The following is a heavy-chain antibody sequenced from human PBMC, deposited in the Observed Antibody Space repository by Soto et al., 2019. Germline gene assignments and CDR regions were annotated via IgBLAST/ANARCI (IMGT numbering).Heavy chain of an antibody. J-gene: IGHJ4*02. Sequence: GGSLRLSCAASGFSFSSYAMSWVRQAPGKGLEWVSSIGVTGGGVTGGATYYADSVKGRFFISRDNSKNTLFVEMNGLRGEDTAVYYCAKNYYFDSWGQGTLVTVPQ. CDR1: GFSFSSYA. V-gene: IGHV3-23*01. CDR3: AKNYYFDS. CDR2: IGVTGGGVTGGAT.